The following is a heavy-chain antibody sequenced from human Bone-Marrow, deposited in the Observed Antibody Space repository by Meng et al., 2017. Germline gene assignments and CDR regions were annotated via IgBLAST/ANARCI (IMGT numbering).Heavy chain of an antibody. D-gene: IGHD6-13*01. CDR3: ARELAAAGILGVYYYYGTDV. Sequence: GESLKISCAASGFTFSSYWMHWVRQAPGKGLEWVAVIWYDGSNKYYADSVKGRFTISRDNSKNTLYLQMNSLRAEDTAVYYCARELAAAGILGVYYYYGTDVWGQGTTVTVSS. V-gene: IGHV3-33*08. CDR2: IWYDGSNK. J-gene: IGHJ6*02. CDR1: GFTFSSYW.